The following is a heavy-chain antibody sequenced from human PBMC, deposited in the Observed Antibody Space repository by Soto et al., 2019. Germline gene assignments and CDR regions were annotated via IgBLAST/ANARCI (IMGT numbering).Heavy chain of an antibody. D-gene: IGHD3-9*01. CDR2: ISAYNGNT. V-gene: IGHV1-18*01. J-gene: IGHJ4*02. Sequence: ASVKVSCKASGYTFTIYGIIWVRQAPGQGLEWMGWISAYNGNTNYAQKLQGRVTMTTDTSTSTAYMELRSLRSDDTAVYYCARGRYFDWLPDYWGQGTLVTVSS. CDR1: GYTFTIYG. CDR3: ARGRYFDWLPDY.